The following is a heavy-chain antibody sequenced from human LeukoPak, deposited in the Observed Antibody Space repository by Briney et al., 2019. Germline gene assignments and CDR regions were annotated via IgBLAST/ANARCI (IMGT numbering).Heavy chain of an antibody. V-gene: IGHV1-69*13. D-gene: IGHD5-18*01. Sequence: SVTVSCKASVGTFSSYAISWVRQAPGQGLEWMGGIIPIFGTANYAQKFQGRVTIAADESTSTAYMELSSLRSEDTAVYYCARGYSYGPPKGTADVWGKGTTVTVSS. CDR2: IIPIFGTA. J-gene: IGHJ6*04. CDR1: VGTFSSYA. CDR3: ARGYSYGPPKGTADV.